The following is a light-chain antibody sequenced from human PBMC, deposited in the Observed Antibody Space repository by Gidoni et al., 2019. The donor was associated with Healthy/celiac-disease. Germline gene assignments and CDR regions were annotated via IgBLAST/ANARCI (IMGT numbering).Light chain of an antibody. CDR3: SSYAGSNIL. V-gene: IGLV2-8*01. CDR1: SSDVGGYNY. CDR2: EFS. Sequence: QSALTQPPSASGSPGQSVTISCPGTSSDVGGYNYVSWYQQHPGKAPKLMIYEFSKRPSGVPDRFSGSKSGNTASLTVSGLQAEDEADYYCSSYAGSNILFGGGTKLTVL. J-gene: IGLJ2*01.